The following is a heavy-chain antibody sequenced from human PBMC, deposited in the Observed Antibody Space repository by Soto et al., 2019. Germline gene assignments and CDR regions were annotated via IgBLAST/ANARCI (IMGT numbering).Heavy chain of an antibody. CDR1: GFTFSSYA. D-gene: IGHD3-10*01. V-gene: IGHV3-30-3*01. Sequence: GGSLRLSCAASGFTFSSYAMHWVRQAPGKGLEWVAVISYDGSNKYYADSVKGRFTMSRDNSKNTLYLQMNSLRAEDTAVYYCARDYYGSGSYYRNYYYYYGMDVWGQGTTVTVSS. J-gene: IGHJ6*02. CDR2: ISYDGSNK. CDR3: ARDYYGSGSYYRNYYYYYGMDV.